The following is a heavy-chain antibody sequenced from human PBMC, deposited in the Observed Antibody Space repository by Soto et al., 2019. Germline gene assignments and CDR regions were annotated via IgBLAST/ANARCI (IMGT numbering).Heavy chain of an antibody. CDR1: GGTFNTYT. CDR3: SIGSWSAETFDV. V-gene: IGHV1-69*02. Sequence: QVHLIQSGAEVKKPGSSVKVSCKAAGGTFNTYTLIWVRQAPGHGLEWMGRIIPMLTVTISAQKFQGRLTLTAEKATGTAFMELTSLRSDDTAVYYCSIGSWSAETFDVWGQGTMVTVSS. CDR2: IIPMLTVT. J-gene: IGHJ3*01. D-gene: IGHD2-2*01.